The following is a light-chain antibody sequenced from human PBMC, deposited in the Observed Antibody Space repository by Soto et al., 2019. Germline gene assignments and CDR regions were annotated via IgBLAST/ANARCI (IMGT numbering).Light chain of an antibody. CDR3: QQRSNGPPLT. V-gene: IGKV3-11*01. J-gene: IGKJ4*01. Sequence: EIVLTQSPATLSLSPGERATLSCRASQSVSSYLAWYQQKPGQAPRLLIYDASNRATGIPARLSGSGSGSDFALTISSLAPEDFAVYYCQQRSNGPPLTVGGGTKVEIK. CDR2: DAS. CDR1: QSVSSY.